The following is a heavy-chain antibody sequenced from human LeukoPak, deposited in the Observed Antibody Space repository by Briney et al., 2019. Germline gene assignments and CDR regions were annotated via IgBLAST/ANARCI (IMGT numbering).Heavy chain of an antibody. J-gene: IGHJ5*02. D-gene: IGHD6-19*01. Sequence: TSETLSLTCTVSGGSISSRSYYWGWIRQPPGKGLEWIGSIYYSGSTYYNPSLKSRVTISVDTSKNQFSLRLSSVTAADTAVYYCARAEQWLVQANWFDPWGQGTLVTVSS. CDR1: GGSISSRSYY. CDR2: IYYSGST. V-gene: IGHV4-39*01. CDR3: ARAEQWLVQANWFDP.